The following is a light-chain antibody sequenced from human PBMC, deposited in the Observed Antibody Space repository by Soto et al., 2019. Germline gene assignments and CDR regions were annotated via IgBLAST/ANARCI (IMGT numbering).Light chain of an antibody. CDR2: DVS. Sequence: QSALTQPASVSGSPGQSFTISCTGTSSDVGAYHSVSWYQQHPGKAPKLIIFDVSNRPSGVSNRFSGSKSGNTASLTISGLQAEDEADYYCSSFTDTGTVMLGGGTQLTVL. V-gene: IGLV2-14*03. CDR1: SSDVGAYHS. J-gene: IGLJ2*01. CDR3: SSFTDTGTVM.